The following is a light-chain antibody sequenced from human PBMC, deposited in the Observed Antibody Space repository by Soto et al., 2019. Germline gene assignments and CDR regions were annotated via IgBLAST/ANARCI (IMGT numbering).Light chain of an antibody. J-gene: IGKJ1*01. CDR1: QSISSW. Sequence: DIQMTQSPSTLSASVGERVTITCRASQSISSWLAWYQQKPGKAPKLLIYAAFTLQTGVSSRFIGSGSGRDFTLTINSLQPEDFATYYCQQSSSSPWTFGQGTKVDIK. V-gene: IGKV1-39*01. CDR3: QQSSSSPWT. CDR2: AAF.